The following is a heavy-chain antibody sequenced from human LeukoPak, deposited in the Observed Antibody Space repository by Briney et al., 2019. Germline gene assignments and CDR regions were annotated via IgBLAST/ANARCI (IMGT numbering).Heavy chain of an antibody. V-gene: IGHV4-38-2*02. D-gene: IGHD2-2*01. Sequence: PSETLSLNCTVSGYSISSGYYWGWIRQPPGKGLEWIGSIYHSGSTYYNPSLKSRVTISVDTSKNQFSLKLSSVTAADTAVYYCARDLRGFRDIVVVPAVFSFDYWGQGTLVTVSS. CDR2: IYHSGST. J-gene: IGHJ4*02. CDR3: ARDLRGFRDIVVVPAVFSFDY. CDR1: GYSISSGYY.